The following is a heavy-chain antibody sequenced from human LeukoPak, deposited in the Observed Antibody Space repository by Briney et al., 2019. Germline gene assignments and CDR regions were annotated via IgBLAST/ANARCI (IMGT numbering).Heavy chain of an antibody. CDR3: AKQLPGGWFDP. J-gene: IGHJ5*02. CDR1: GFTFNNFA. Sequence: PGGSLRLSCAASGFTFNNFAMSWVRQAPGKGLEWVSGISGSGGSTYYADSVKGRFTISRDNSKNTLYLQMNSLRAEDTAVYYCAKQLPGGWFDPWGQGTLVTVSS. CDR2: ISGSGGST. V-gene: IGHV3-23*01. D-gene: IGHD3-10*01.